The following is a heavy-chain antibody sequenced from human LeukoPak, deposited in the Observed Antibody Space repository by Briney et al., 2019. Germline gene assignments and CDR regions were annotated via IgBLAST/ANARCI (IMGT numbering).Heavy chain of an antibody. CDR3: ASRIDPQAGSYYGMDV. CDR1: GFTVSSNY. J-gene: IGHJ6*02. D-gene: IGHD1-14*01. CDR2: IYSGGST. Sequence: PGGSLRLSCAASGFTVSSNYMSWVRQAPGKGLEWVSVIYSGGSTYYADSVKGRFTISRDNSKNTLYLQMNSLRAEDTAVYYCASRIDPQAGSYYGMDVWGQGTTVTVSS. V-gene: IGHV3-53*01.